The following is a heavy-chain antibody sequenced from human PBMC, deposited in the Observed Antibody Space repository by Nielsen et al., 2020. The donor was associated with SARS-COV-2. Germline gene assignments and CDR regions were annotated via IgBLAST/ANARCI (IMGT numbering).Heavy chain of an antibody. CDR2: ISPYNGNT. CDR1: GYTFTSYG. CDR3: ARVEQLYDYFDY. Sequence: ASVKVSCKASGYTFTSYGISWVRQAPGQGLEWMGWISPYNGNTNYAQKLQGRVTMTTDTSTTTACMELRSLRSDDTAVYYCARVEQLYDYFDYWGQGTLVTVSS. V-gene: IGHV1-18*01. D-gene: IGHD5/OR15-5a*01. J-gene: IGHJ4*02.